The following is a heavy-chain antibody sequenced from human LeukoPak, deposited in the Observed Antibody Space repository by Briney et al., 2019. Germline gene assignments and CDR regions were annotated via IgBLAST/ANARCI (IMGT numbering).Heavy chain of an antibody. CDR1: DYTFTSYG. CDR3: ARVLPRIAAAGTKGYYFDY. Sequence: ASVKVSCKASDYTFTSYGISWVRQAPGQGLEWMGWINPNSGGTNYAQKFQGRVTMTRDTSISTAYMELSRLRSDDTAVYYCARVLPRIAAAGTKGYYFDYWGQGTLVTVSS. D-gene: IGHD6-13*01. V-gene: IGHV1-2*02. J-gene: IGHJ4*02. CDR2: INPNSGGT.